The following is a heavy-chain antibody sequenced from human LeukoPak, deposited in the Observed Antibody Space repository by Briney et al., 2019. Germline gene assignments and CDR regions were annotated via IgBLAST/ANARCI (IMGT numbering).Heavy chain of an antibody. CDR2: IIPILGIA. CDR1: GGTFNIYT. V-gene: IGHV1-69*02. Sequence: ASVKVSCKASGGTFNIYTISWVRQAPGQGLEWMGRIIPILGIANYAQKFQGRVTITADKSTSTAYMELSSLRSEDTAVYYCARAVVVPAASPFDYWGQGTLVTVSS. CDR3: ARAVVVPAASPFDY. D-gene: IGHD2-2*01. J-gene: IGHJ4*02.